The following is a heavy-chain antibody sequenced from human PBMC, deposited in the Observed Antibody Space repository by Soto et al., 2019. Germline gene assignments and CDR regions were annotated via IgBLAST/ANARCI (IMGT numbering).Heavy chain of an antibody. CDR2: IYYSGST. J-gene: IGHJ4*02. CDR1: GGSISSYY. V-gene: IGHV4-59*08. D-gene: IGHD6-19*01. Sequence: SETLSLTCTVSGGSISSYYWSWIRQPPGKGLEWIGYIYYSGSTNYNPSLKSRVTISVDTSKNQFSLKLSSVTAADTAVYYCASLGSGPGDYWGQGTLVTVSS. CDR3: ASLGSGPGDY.